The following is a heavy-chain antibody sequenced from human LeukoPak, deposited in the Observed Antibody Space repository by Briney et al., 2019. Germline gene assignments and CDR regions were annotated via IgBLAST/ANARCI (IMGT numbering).Heavy chain of an antibody. V-gene: IGHV1-18*01. Sequence: ASVKVSCKASGYTFTSYGISWVRQAPGQGLEWMGWISAYNGHTNYAQKLQGRVTMATDTSTSTAYMELRSLRSDDTAVYYCARGYSGYVAYYYYGMDVWGQGTTVTVSS. CDR1: GYTFTSYG. J-gene: IGHJ6*02. CDR3: ARGYSGYVAYYYYGMDV. D-gene: IGHD5-12*01. CDR2: ISAYNGHT.